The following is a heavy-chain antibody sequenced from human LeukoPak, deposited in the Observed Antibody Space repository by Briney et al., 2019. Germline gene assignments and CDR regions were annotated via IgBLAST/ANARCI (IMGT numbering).Heavy chain of an antibody. CDR1: GFIVNDHA. J-gene: IGHJ4*02. CDR3: AREEDY. Sequence: PGGSLRLSCVASGFIVNDHAMHWVRQTPGEGLEWVAGVFWNGVDKGYADSVKGRFTIFRDNAKNSMYLQMNSLRAEDTAVYYCAREEDYWGQGTLVTVSS. CDR2: VFWNGVDK. V-gene: IGHV3-9*01.